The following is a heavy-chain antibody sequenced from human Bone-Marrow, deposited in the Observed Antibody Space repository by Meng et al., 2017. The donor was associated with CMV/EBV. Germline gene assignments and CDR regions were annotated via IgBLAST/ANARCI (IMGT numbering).Heavy chain of an antibody. V-gene: IGHV3-30-3*01. CDR1: GFTFSSYA. D-gene: IGHD1-26*01. Sequence: GESLKISCAASGFTFSSYAMHWVRQAPGKGLEWVAVISYDGSNKYYADSVKGRFTISRDNSKNTLYLQMNSLRAEDTAVYYCARDGPQSGSERGDYFDYWGQSTLVTVSS. CDR2: ISYDGSNK. CDR3: ARDGPQSGSERGDYFDY. J-gene: IGHJ4*02.